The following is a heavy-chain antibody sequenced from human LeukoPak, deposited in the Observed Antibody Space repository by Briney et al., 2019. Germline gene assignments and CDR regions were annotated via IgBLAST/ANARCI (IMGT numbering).Heavy chain of an antibody. CDR2: ISSSAGTI. CDR1: GFTFSSYE. J-gene: IGHJ4*02. CDR3: AREASSGDLEY. V-gene: IGHV3-48*03. D-gene: IGHD4-17*01. Sequence: GGSLRLSCAASGFTFSSYEMNWVRQAPGQGLEWVSCISSSAGTIYYTDSVKGRFTISRDNAKNSPYLQMNSLRAEDTAVYYCAREASSGDLEYWGQGTLVTVSP.